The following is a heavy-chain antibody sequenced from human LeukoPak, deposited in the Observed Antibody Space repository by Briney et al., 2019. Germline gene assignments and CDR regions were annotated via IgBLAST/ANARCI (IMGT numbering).Heavy chain of an antibody. CDR3: AKGDFTMVRGVIITPFDY. D-gene: IGHD3-10*01. CDR1: GFTFSSYA. CDR2: ISGSGGST. V-gene: IGHV3-23*01. Sequence: PGGSLRLSCAASGFTFSSYAMSWVRQAPGKGLEWVSAISGSGGSTYYADSVKGRFTISRDNSKNTLYLQMNSLRAEDTAVYYCAKGDFTMVRGVIITPFDYWGQGTLVTVSS. J-gene: IGHJ4*02.